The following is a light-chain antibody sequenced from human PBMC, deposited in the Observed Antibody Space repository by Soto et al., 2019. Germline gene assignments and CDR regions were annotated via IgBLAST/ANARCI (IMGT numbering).Light chain of an antibody. CDR1: QSISSRY. CDR3: QQFGTSPMWT. J-gene: IGKJ1*01. Sequence: EIVLTQSPGTLSLSPGERATLSCRASQSISSRYLAWLQQKPGQAPRLLISGASSRATGIPDRFSGRGSGTDFTLTSSRLDPEDFAVYYCQQFGTSPMWTFGQGTEVEIK. V-gene: IGKV3-20*01. CDR2: GAS.